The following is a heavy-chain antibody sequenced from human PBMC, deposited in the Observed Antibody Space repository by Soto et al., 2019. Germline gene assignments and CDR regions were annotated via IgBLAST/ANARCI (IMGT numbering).Heavy chain of an antibody. D-gene: IGHD2-2*01. CDR1: GGPFSGFY. CDR2: INQSGST. J-gene: IGHJ4*02. CDR3: ARFRRGPAALFDKD. V-gene: IGHV4-34*01. Sequence: QVQLQQWGAGLLKPSETLSLTCAVYGGPFSGFYWSWIRQPPGKELAWIGEINQSGSTNYNPSLKRRVTMSVDTSKNQFALNLRSVTAADTAMYYCARFRRGPAALFDKDWGPGTLVTVSS.